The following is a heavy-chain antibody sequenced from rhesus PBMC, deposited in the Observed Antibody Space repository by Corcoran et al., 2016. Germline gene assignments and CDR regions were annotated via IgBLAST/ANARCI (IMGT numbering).Heavy chain of an antibody. CDR2: IYGGSGST. CDR1: GCSIRRSHW. J-gene: IGHJ3*01. V-gene: IGHV4S18*01. CDR3: ARHVAFDF. Sequence: QVQLQESGPGLVKPSETLSLTCAVSGCSIRRSHWWIWIRPSPGKGLEGIGYIYGGSGSTSYNPSLKSRVTISTDTSKNQFSLKLSSVTAADTAVYYCARHVAFDFWGQGLRVTVSS.